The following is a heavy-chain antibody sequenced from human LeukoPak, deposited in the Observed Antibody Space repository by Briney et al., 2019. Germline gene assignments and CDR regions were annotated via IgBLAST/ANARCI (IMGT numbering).Heavy chain of an antibody. CDR2: ISGSGGST. CDR1: GFTFSSYA. D-gene: IGHD3-22*01. Sequence: GGSLRLSCAAPGFTFSSYAMSWVRQAPGKGLEWVSAISGSGGSTYYADSVKGRFTISRDNSKNTLYLQMNSLRAEDTAVYYCAKDRSYYDSSGYERDAFDIWGQGTMVTVSS. J-gene: IGHJ3*02. CDR3: AKDRSYYDSSGYERDAFDI. V-gene: IGHV3-23*01.